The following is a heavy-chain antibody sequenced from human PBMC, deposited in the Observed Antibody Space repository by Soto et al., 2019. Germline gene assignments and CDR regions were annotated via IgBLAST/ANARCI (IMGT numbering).Heavy chain of an antibody. J-gene: IGHJ4*02. V-gene: IGHV3-23*01. CDR2: ISGSGGTT. CDR1: GFTFSTFS. CDR3: TKEDKSPEY. Sequence: GGSLRLSCAASGFTFSTFSMSWVRQAPGKGLEWVSAISGSGGTTYYADSVKGRFTISRDNSKNTLYLQMNSLRAEDTAVYYCTKEDKSPEYWGQGTLVTVSS.